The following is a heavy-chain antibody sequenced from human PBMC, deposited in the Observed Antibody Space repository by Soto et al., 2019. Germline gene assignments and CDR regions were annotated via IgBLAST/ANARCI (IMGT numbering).Heavy chain of an antibody. CDR1: GFTFSDYY. CDR3: ARDGCSGGSCSNWLDP. CDR2: ISSSSSYT. D-gene: IGHD2-15*01. J-gene: IGHJ5*01. V-gene: IGHV3-11*06. Sequence: PGGSLRLSCAASGFTFSDYYMSWIRQAPGKGLEWVSYISSSSSYTNYADSVKGRFTISRDNAKNSLYLQMNSLRAEDTAVYYCARDGCSGGSCSNWLDPWGQGTLVTVSS.